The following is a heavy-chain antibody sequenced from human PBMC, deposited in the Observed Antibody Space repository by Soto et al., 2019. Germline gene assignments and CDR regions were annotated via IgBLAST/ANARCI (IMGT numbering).Heavy chain of an antibody. D-gene: IGHD5-12*01. CDR1: GITFSTYA. CDR3: ARAISGYVT. J-gene: IGHJ5*02. CDR2: INTGNGNT. V-gene: IGHV1-3*04. Sequence: ASVKVSCKASGITFSTYAIHWVRQAPGQSLEWMGWINTGNGNTRYSQNFQGRATLTRDTSASTAYMDLSSLRSEDTSIYYCARAISGYVTWGQGTLLTVSS.